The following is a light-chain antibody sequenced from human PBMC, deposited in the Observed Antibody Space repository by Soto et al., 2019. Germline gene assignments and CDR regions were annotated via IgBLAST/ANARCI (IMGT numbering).Light chain of an antibody. CDR2: GNS. V-gene: IGLV1-40*01. CDR1: SSNIGAGFD. CDR3: QSYDSSLGACVI. Sequence: QSVLTQPPSVSGAPGQRVTISCTGSSSNIGAGFDVHWYQQLPGTAPKLLIYGNSNRPSGVPDRFSGSKSGTSASLAITGLQAEDEADYYCQSYDSSLGACVIFGGGTKVTVL. J-gene: IGLJ2*01.